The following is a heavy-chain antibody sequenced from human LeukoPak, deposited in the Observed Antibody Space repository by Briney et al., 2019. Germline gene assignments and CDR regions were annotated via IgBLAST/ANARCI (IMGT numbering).Heavy chain of an antibody. CDR2: IGAYNGNT. Sequence: GASVKVSCKASGYTFTSYGISWVRQAPGQGLEWMGWIGAYNGNTNYAQKLQGRVTMTTDTSTSTAYMELRSLRSDDTAVYYCARDGATHYYDSSGYPYWGQGTLVTVSS. V-gene: IGHV1-18*01. J-gene: IGHJ4*02. D-gene: IGHD3-22*01. CDR3: ARDGATHYYDSSGYPY. CDR1: GYTFTSYG.